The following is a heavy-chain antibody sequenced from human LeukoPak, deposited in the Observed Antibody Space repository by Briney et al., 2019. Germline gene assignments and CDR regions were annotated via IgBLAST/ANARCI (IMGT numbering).Heavy chain of an antibody. CDR1: GGTFSSYA. D-gene: IGHD3-3*01. Sequence: GASVKVSCKASGGTFSSYAISWVRQAPGQGLEWMGWISAYNGNTNYAQKLQGRVTMTTDTSTSTAYMELRSLRSDDTAVYYCARGVRYYDFWSGYIHFDYWGQGTLVTVSS. CDR2: ISAYNGNT. CDR3: ARGVRYYDFWSGYIHFDY. J-gene: IGHJ4*02. V-gene: IGHV1-18*01.